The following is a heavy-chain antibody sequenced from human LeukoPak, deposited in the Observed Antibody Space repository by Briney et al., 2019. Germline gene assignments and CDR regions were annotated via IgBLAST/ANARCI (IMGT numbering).Heavy chain of an antibody. CDR3: AKAAAGTDYYYYMDV. D-gene: IGHD6-13*01. J-gene: IGHJ6*03. CDR2: ISWNSGSI. CDR1: GFTFDDYA. V-gene: IGHV3-9*03. Sequence: GRSLRLSCAASGFTFDDYAMHWVRQAPGKGQEWVSGISWNSGSIGYADSVKGRFTISRDNAKNSLYLQMNSLRAEDMALYYCAKAAAGTDYYYYMDVWGKGTTVTVSS.